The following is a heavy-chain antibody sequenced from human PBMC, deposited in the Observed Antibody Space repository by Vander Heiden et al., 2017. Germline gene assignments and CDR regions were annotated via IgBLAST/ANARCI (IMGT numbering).Heavy chain of an antibody. CDR3: ARGWGSGWDFWYFDR. CDR1: SGSFSGHC. CDR2: LYSSGHT. D-gene: IGHD3-22*01. Sequence: QAQLQASGPELGRPSETLSLTCTVSSGSFSGHCWSWIRQPPGRGLEWLGYLYSSGHTNYNPSLKSRVTMSIDTSKNQFSRKLRSLTAADTAVYYCARGWGSGWDFWYFDRWGRGTLVTVSS. V-gene: IGHV4-59*11. J-gene: IGHJ2*01.